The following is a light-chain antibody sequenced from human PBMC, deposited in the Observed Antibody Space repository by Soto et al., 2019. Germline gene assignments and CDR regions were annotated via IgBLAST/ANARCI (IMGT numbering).Light chain of an antibody. CDR1: QGISSY. J-gene: IGKJ4*01. CDR3: QKLNSYPVT. Sequence: DIQLTQSPSFLSASVGDRVTITCRASQGISSYLAWYQQEPGKAPKPLIYAASTLQSGVPSRFSGSGSGTEFTLTISSLQPEDFATYYSQKLNSYPVTFCGVTKVEIK. CDR2: AAS. V-gene: IGKV1-9*01.